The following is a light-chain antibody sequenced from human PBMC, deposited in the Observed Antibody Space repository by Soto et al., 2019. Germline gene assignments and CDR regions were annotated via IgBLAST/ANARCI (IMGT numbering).Light chain of an antibody. Sequence: QSALTQPPSVSGSPGQSVTISCTGTSSDVGSYNRVSWYQQPPGTAPKVMVYEVSNRPSGVPDRFSGSKSGNTASLTISGLQVEDEAEYFCFSFKTTSTHVFGTGTKVTVL. CDR1: SSDVGSYNR. V-gene: IGLV2-18*02. CDR3: FSFKTTSTHV. J-gene: IGLJ1*01. CDR2: EVS.